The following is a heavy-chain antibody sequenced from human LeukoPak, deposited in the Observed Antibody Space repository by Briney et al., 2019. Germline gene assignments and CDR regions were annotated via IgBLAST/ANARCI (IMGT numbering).Heavy chain of an antibody. V-gene: IGHV3-48*03. CDR1: GFTFSSYE. CDR3: ARDDYNRL. D-gene: IGHD1-14*01. Sequence: PGGSLRLSCAASGFTFSSYEMNWVRQAPGKGLEWVSYIRSSGATIYNADSVKGRFAISRDNAQNTLYLQMNSLRAEDTAVYYCARDDYNRLWGQGTLVTVSS. J-gene: IGHJ4*02. CDR2: IRSSGATI.